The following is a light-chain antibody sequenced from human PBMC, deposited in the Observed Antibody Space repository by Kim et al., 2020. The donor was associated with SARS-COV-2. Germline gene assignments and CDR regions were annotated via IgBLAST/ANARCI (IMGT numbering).Light chain of an antibody. CDR3: ATWDDSLNGWV. CDR2: TNN. CDR1: SSNIGSNT. J-gene: IGLJ3*02. Sequence: ELTQPPSASGTPGQRVTISCSGGSSNIGSNTVSWYQQLPATAPKLLIYTNNQRPSGVPDRFSGSKSGTSASLAISGLQSADEADYYCATWDDSLNGWVFGGGTKLTVL. V-gene: IGLV1-44*01.